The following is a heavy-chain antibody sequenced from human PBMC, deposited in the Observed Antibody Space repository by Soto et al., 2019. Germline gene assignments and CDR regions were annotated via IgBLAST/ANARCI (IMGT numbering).Heavy chain of an antibody. D-gene: IGHD1-20*01. J-gene: IGHJ4*02. V-gene: IGHV3-48*01. CDR3: ARDGNNGLFDY. CDR2: ITFSSTVI. CDR1: GFTFSSHN. Sequence: EVQLVESGGGLVQPGGSKRLSCAASGFTFSSHNMNWVRQAPGKGLEWISYITFSSTVIYYADSVKGRFIISRDNAKNSLYLQMNSLRVDDTAVYYCARDGNNGLFDYWGQGTLVTVSS.